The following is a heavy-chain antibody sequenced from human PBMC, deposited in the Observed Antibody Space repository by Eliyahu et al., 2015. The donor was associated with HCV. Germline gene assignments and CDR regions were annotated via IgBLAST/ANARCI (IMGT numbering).Heavy chain of an antibody. CDR2: IIPIFGTA. D-gene: IGHD5-24*01. V-gene: IGHV1-69*06. J-gene: IGHJ6*02. CDR3: ARAALGRDGYNVRRGYYYYGMDV. Sequence: LEWMGGIIPIFGTANYAQKFQGRVTITADKSTSTXYMELSSLRSEDTAVYYCARAALGRDGYNVRRGYYYYGMDVWGQGTTVTVSS.